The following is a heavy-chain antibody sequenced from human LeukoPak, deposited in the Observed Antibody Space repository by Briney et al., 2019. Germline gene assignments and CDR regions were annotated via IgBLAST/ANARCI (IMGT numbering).Heavy chain of an antibody. CDR1: GGSFSGYY. V-gene: IGHV4-34*01. CDR3: ARGSAAAGKGDY. CDR2: INHSGST. D-gene: IGHD6-13*01. J-gene: IGHJ4*02. Sequence: KPSETLSFTCAVYGGSFSGYYWSWIRQPPGKGLEWIGEINHSGSTNYNPSLKSRVTISVDTSKNQFSLKLSSVTAADTAVYYCARGSAAAGKGDYWGQGTLVTVSS.